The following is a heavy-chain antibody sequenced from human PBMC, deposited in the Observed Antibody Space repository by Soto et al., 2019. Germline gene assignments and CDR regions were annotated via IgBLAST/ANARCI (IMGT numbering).Heavy chain of an antibody. CDR1: GGTFSSYA. D-gene: IGHD5-12*01. Sequence: QVQLVQSGAEVKKPGSSVKVSCKASGGTFSSYAISWVRQAPGQGLEWMGGIIPIFGTANYAQKFQGRVTITADESTSTAYMELSSLRSEDTAVYYCARDPESGSDQNYYYYDYGMDVWGQGTTVTVSS. J-gene: IGHJ6*02. CDR3: ARDPESGSDQNYYYYDYGMDV. V-gene: IGHV1-69*01. CDR2: IIPIFGTA.